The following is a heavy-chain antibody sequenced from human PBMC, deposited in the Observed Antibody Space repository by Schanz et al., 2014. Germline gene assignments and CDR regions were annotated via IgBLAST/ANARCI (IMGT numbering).Heavy chain of an antibody. CDR3: AKDISDTSGKDDY. J-gene: IGHJ4*02. Sequence: EEQLVESGGGLVQPGGSLRLSCGVSGFTASSHSMNWVRQAPGKGLEWVSSISSRSSHIYYADSVKGRFTVSRDNAKNSVYLQMNGLRVEDTAVYYCAKDISDTSGKDDYWGQGTPVTVSS. D-gene: IGHD3-22*01. CDR2: ISSRSSHI. CDR1: GFTASSHS. V-gene: IGHV3-21*01.